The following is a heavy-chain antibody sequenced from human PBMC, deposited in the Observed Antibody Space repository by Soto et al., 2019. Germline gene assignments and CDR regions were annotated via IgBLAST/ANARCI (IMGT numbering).Heavy chain of an antibody. V-gene: IGHV4-59*01. CDR1: GGSISSYY. J-gene: IGHJ5*02. CDR2: IYYSGST. CDR3: ARATTMVRRNWFDP. Sequence: LSLTCTVSGGSISSYYWSWIRQPPGKGLEWIGYIYYSGSTNYNPSLKSRVTISVDTSKNQFSLKLSSVTAADTAVYYCARATTMVRRNWFDPWGQGTLVTVSS. D-gene: IGHD3-10*01.